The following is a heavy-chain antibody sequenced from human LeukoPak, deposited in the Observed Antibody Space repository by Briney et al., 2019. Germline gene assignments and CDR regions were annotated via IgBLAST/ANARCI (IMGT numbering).Heavy chain of an antibody. Sequence: SETLSLTCTVSGVSISSGGYYWSWIRQHPGKGLEWIGYIYYSGSTYYNPSLKSRVTISVDTSKNQFSLKLSSVTAADTAVYYCARGGRYYYGNWFDPWGQGTLVTVSS. J-gene: IGHJ5*02. CDR1: GVSISSGGYY. CDR2: IYYSGST. D-gene: IGHD3-10*01. V-gene: IGHV4-31*03. CDR3: ARGGRYYYGNWFDP.